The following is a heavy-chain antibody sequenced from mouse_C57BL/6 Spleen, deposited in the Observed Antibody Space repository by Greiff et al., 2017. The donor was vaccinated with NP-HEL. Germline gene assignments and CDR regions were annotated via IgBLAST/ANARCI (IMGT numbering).Heavy chain of an antibody. J-gene: IGHJ2*01. V-gene: IGHV1-53*01. CDR2: INPSNGGT. D-gene: IGHD1-1*01. CDR3: ARGHYYTCSSYYFDY. Sequence: QVQLQQPGTELVKPGASVKLSCKASGYTFTSYWMHWVKQRPGQGLEWIGNINPSNGGTNYNEKFKSKATLPVDKSSSTAYMQISSLTSEDSAVYYCARGHYYTCSSYYFDYWGQGTTLTVSS. CDR1: GYTFTSYW.